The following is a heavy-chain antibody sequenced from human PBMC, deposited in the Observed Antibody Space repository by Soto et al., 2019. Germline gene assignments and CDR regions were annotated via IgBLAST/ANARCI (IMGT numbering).Heavy chain of an antibody. J-gene: IGHJ4*02. CDR3: ATSYGNAWYTY. D-gene: IGHD6-13*01. Sequence: GSSLKVSCKFSGYTLTELSIHWVRQAPGKGLEWMGGFDPEDGETIYAQKFQGRVTMTEDTSTDTAYMELSSLRSEDTAVYYCATSYGNAWYTYWGQGTQVTVSS. CDR2: FDPEDGET. V-gene: IGHV1-24*01. CDR1: GYTLTELS.